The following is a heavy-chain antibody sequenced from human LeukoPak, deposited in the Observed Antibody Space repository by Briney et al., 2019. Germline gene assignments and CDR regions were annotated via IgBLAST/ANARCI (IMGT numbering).Heavy chain of an antibody. CDR3: ATERQKYFDY. CDR2: ISGSGGST. Sequence: PGGSLRLSCAASGFTFSSYAMSWVRQAPGKGLEWVSAISGSGGSTYYADSVKGRFTISRDNSKNTLYLQMNSLRTEDTALYYCATERQKYFDYWGQGTLVTVSS. CDR1: GFTFSSYA. J-gene: IGHJ4*02. V-gene: IGHV3-23*01.